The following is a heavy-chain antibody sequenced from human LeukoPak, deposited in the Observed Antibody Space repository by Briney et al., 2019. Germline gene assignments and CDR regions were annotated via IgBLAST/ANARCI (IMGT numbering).Heavy chain of an antibody. CDR2: INPNSGGT. D-gene: IGHD3-3*01. V-gene: IGHV1-2*02. CDR3: ARDQRFLEWLLPAD. Sequence: ASVKVSCKASGYTFTGYYMHWVRQAPGQGLEWMGWINPNSGGTNYAQKFQGRVTMTRDTSISTAYMELSRLRSDDTAVYYCARDQRFLEWLLPADWGQGTMVTVSS. J-gene: IGHJ3*01. CDR1: GYTFTGYY.